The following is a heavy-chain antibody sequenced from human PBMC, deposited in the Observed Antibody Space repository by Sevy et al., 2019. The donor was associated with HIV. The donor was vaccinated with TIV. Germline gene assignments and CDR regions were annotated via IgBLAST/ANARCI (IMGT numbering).Heavy chain of an antibody. Sequence: ASVKVSCKASGYNFNNYYMHWVRQAPGQGLEWMGIINPSGGSTSYAQKFQGRVTMTRETSTSTVYMELSSLRSEDTAVYYCARVYYYDSSGPGYWGQGTLVTVSS. CDR1: GYNFNNYY. D-gene: IGHD3-22*01. V-gene: IGHV1-46*02. CDR3: ARVYYYDSSGPGY. CDR2: INPSGGST. J-gene: IGHJ4*02.